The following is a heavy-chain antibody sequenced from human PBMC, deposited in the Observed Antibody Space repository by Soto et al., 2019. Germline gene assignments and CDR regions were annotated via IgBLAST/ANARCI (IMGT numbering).Heavy chain of an antibody. CDR2: ISYHGNNQ. V-gene: IGHV3-30*18. D-gene: IGHD3-3*01. Sequence: QVQLVESGEGVVQPGRSLRLSCAASGFTFKNNGMHWVRQAPGKGLEWVAIISYHGNNQFYADSVKGRFTISRDNSNNTLYLEMNSLRPEDTAVYYCAKDLALGFWSGNYYFDHWGQGTLVTVSS. CDR3: AKDLALGFWSGNYYFDH. J-gene: IGHJ4*02. CDR1: GFTFKNNG.